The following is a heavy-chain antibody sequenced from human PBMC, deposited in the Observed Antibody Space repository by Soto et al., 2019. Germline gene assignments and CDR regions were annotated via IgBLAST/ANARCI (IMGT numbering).Heavy chain of an antibody. CDR3: ARWMVKSLPHFDF. CDR1: GYSFTSYW. CDR2: IYPGDSDT. Sequence: ESLKISCKGSGYSFTSYWIGWVRQMPGKGLEWMGIIYPGDSDTRYSPSFQGQVTISADKSISTAYLQWSSLKASDTAMYYCARWMVKSLPHFDFWGQGTRVTVSS. D-gene: IGHD5-18*01. J-gene: IGHJ4*02. V-gene: IGHV5-51*01.